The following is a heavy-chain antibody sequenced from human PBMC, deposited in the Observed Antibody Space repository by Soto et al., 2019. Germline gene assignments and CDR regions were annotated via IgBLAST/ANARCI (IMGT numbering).Heavy chain of an antibody. J-gene: IGHJ6*03. CDR1: GGSFSGYQ. CDR2: INDSGNI. D-gene: IGHD3-10*01. CDR3: ARGLSLWFGELSRRGGYYYDMDV. Sequence: QVQLQQWGAGLLKPSETLSLTCAVYGGSFSGYQWTWIRQTPGKGLEWIGEINDSGNINYNPSLKSRVTILLDTPKKQISLRLSSVTAADSAVYYCARGLSLWFGELSRRGGYYYDMDVWGKGTTVTVSS. V-gene: IGHV4-34*01.